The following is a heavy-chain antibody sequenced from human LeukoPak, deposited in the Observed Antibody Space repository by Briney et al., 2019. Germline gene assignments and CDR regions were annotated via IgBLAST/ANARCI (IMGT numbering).Heavy chain of an antibody. CDR1: DYSISSGYY. CDR2: IYHSGGT. CDR3: ARHGLGYYDSSGYYKSPYYFDY. V-gene: IGHV4-38-2*02. J-gene: IGHJ4*02. D-gene: IGHD3-22*01. Sequence: SETLSLTCTVSDYSISSGYYWGWIRQPPGKGLQWIGNIYHSGGTYYNPSLKSRVTISVDTSKNQFSLKLSSVTAADTAVYYCARHGLGYYDSSGYYKSPYYFDYWGQGTLVTVSS.